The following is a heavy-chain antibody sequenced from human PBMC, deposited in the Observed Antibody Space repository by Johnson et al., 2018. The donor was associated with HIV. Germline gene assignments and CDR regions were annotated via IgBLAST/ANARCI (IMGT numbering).Heavy chain of an antibody. CDR2: ISFDGSNK. D-gene: IGHD6-13*01. CDR1: GFTFSSYA. J-gene: IGHJ3*02. CDR3: ARERARQELGLDGALDI. V-gene: IGHV3-30*04. Sequence: QVQLVESGGGLVQPGRSLRLSCAASGFTFSSYAMHWVRQAPGKGLEWVAVISFDGSNKYNADSVKGRFIISRDNSQNTLSLQMHSLRAEDTAVYYCARERARQELGLDGALDIWGQGTTVSVS.